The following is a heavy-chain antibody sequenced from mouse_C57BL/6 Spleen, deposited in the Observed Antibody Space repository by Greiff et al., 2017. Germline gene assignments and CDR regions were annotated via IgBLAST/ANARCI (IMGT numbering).Heavy chain of an antibody. J-gene: IGHJ2*01. Sequence: EVKLQESGGGLVQPGGSLSLSCAASGFTFTDYYMSWVRQPPGKALEWLGFIRNKANGYTTEYSASVKGRFTISRDNSQSILYLQMNALGAEDSATYYCARYRTGIDDWGQGTTLTVSS. D-gene: IGHD4-1*01. CDR2: IRNKANGYTT. CDR1: GFTFTDYY. V-gene: IGHV7-3*01. CDR3: ARYRTGIDD.